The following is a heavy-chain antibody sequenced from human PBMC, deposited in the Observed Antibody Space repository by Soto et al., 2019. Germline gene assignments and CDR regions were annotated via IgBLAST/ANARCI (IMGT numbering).Heavy chain of an antibody. CDR1: GYTLTELS. J-gene: IGHJ5*02. CDR2: FDPEDGET. Sequence: ASVKVSCKVSGYTLTELSMHWVRQAPGKGLEWMGGFDPEDGETIYAQKFQGRVTMTEDTSTDTAYMELSSLRSEDTAVYYCATAVYYYDSSGYPVWGNWFDPWGQGTLVTSPQ. V-gene: IGHV1-24*01. D-gene: IGHD3-22*01. CDR3: ATAVYYYDSSGYPVWGNWFDP.